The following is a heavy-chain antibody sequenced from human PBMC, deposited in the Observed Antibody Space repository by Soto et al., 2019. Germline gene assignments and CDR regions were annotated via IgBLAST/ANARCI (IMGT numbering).Heavy chain of an antibody. CDR2: IIPIFGTA. CDR1: GGTFSSYA. V-gene: IGHV1-69*01. J-gene: IGHJ1*01. Sequence: QVQLVQSGAEVKKPGSSVKVSCKASGGTFSSYAISXVXQAXGQGXXWMGGIIPIFGTANYAQKFQGRVTITADESTSTAYMELSSLRSEXTAVYXXARXXXXXXXLVXFQHWGQGTLVTVSS. D-gene: IGHD6-19*01. CDR3: ARXXXXXXXLVXFQH.